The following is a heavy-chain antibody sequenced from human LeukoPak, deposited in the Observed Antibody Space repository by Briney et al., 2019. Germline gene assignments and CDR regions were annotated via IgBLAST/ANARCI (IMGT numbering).Heavy chain of an antibody. D-gene: IGHD2-2*01. J-gene: IGHJ4*02. CDR2: IGSSGTTT. CDR3: AKGRPCTTCSPSDY. V-gene: IGHV3-23*01. CDR1: GFTFSSYS. Sequence: GGSLRLSCAASGFTFSSYSMSWVRQALGKGLEWVSSIGSSGTTTYYADTVKGRFTISRDNSKNTLYLQMNSLRAEDTAVYYCAKGRPCTTCSPSDYWGQGTLVTVSS.